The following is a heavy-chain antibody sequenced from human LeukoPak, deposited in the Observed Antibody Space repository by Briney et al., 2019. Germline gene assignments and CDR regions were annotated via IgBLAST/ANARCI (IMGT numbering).Heavy chain of an antibody. V-gene: IGHV3-30-3*01. CDR2: MSHDGGHE. Sequence: PGRSLRLSCGASGFSFSSYAMHWVRQAPGKGLEWVAIMSHDGGHEYYADSLEGRFTISRDNTKNTVYLEMDGLRAEDTAVYFCARETLRRAGFYYYGMDVWGQGTTVAVS. J-gene: IGHJ6*02. CDR3: ARETLRRAGFYYYGMDV. CDR1: GFSFSSYA. D-gene: IGHD4-17*01.